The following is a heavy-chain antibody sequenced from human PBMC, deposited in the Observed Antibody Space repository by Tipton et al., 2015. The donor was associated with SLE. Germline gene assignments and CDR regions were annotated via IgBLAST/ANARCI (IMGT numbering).Heavy chain of an antibody. CDR3: ARMAPHYDFWSGYFYYFDY. Sequence: SLRLSCAASGFTFSSYAMSWVRQAPGKGLEWVSYISSSGSTIYYADSVKGRFTISRDNAKNSLYLQMNSLRAEDTAVYYCARMAPHYDFWSGYFYYFDYWGQGTLVTVSS. CDR2: ISSSGSTI. D-gene: IGHD3-3*01. V-gene: IGHV3-48*03. CDR1: GFTFSSYA. J-gene: IGHJ4*02.